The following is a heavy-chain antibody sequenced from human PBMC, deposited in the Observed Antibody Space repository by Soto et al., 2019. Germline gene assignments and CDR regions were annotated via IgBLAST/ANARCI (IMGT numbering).Heavy chain of an antibody. D-gene: IGHD2-8*01. Sequence: ASVKVGCKASGYTFTSYEINWVRQATGQGLEWMGWMNPNSGNTGYAQKFQGRVTMTRDTSISTAYMELSRLRSDDTAVYYCARGDAYCTNCVCSRVDAFYIWGQGTMVTVSS. CDR3: ARGDAYCTNCVCSRVDAFYI. CDR1: GYTFTSYE. V-gene: IGHV1-8*01. J-gene: IGHJ3*02. CDR2: MNPNSGNT.